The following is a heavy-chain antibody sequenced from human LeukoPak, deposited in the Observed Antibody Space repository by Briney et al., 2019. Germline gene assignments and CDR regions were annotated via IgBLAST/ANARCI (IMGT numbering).Heavy chain of an antibody. D-gene: IGHD3-22*01. CDR1: GFTFSNYA. CDR3: ARDYYDSSGYYYRVPLYYFDY. CDR2: ISRTSSLI. V-gene: IGHV3-48*01. Sequence: GSLRLSCAASGFTFSNYAMKWVRQAPGKGLEWVSFISRTSSLIYYADTVQGRFTISRDNSKNALYLQMNSLRAEDTAVYYCARDYYDSSGYYYRVPLYYFDYWGQGTLVTVSS. J-gene: IGHJ4*02.